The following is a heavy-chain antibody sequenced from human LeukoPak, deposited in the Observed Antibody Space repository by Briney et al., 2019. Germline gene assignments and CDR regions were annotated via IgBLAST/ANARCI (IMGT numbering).Heavy chain of an antibody. Sequence: PGGSLRLSCAASGFSFSDSWMSWVRQAPGKGPEWVANIKEDESQEHYADSVKGRFTVSRDNAKNSLFLRMNSLRVEDTAVYYCATYKNWVAGDVWGQGTTVSVSS. CDR3: ATYKNWVAGDV. V-gene: IGHV3-7*01. J-gene: IGHJ6*02. CDR2: IKEDESQE. CDR1: GFSFSDSW. D-gene: IGHD7-27*01.